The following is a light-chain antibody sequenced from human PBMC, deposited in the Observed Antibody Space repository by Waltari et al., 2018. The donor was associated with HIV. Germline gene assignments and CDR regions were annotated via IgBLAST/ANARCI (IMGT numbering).Light chain of an antibody. J-gene: IGLJ3*02. CDR1: SDLRHYNS. CDR2: EVS. Sequence: QSALTQPASVSGSPGQSITISCTGTSDLRHYNSVSWYQPHPGQAPKVLIYEVSNRPAGVSSRFSVSISGHTASLTISGLQAEDEADYFCSSYISSASPEFGGGTKVTVL. CDR3: SSYISSASPE. V-gene: IGLV2-14*01.